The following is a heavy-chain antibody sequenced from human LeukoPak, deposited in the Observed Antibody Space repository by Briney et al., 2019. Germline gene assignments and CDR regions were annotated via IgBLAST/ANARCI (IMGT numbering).Heavy chain of an antibody. J-gene: IGHJ4*02. V-gene: IGHV3-23*01. CDR2: ISASGVST. CDR3: ANSGESDSSGHCFDY. CDR1: GFTFSTYA. Sequence: GGSLRLSCAASGFTFSTYAISWVRQVPGKGLEWVSAISASGVSTYYADSVQGRFTISRDNSKNTLYLQMNSLRVEDTAVYYCANSGESDSSGHCFDYWGQGTLVTVSS. D-gene: IGHD3-22*01.